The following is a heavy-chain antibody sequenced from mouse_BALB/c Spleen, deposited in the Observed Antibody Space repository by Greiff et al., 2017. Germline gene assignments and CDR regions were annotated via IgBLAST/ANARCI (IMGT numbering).Heavy chain of an antibody. Sequence: DVQLQESGPGLVKPSQSLSLTCSVTGYSITSGYYWNWIRQFPGNKLEWMGYISYDGSNNYNPSLKNRISITRDTSKNQFFLKLNSVTTEDTATYYCARDYYGSSWDYWGQGTTLTVSS. CDR3: ARDYYGSSWDY. CDR2: ISYDGSN. V-gene: IGHV3-6*02. J-gene: IGHJ2*01. D-gene: IGHD1-1*01. CDR1: GYSITSGYY.